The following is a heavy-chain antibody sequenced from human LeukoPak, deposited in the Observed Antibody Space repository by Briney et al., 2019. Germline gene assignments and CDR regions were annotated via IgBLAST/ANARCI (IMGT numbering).Heavy chain of an antibody. Sequence: SVKVSCKASGGTFSSYAISWVRQAPGQGLEWMGRIIPIFGTANYAQKFQGRVTITTDESTSTAYMELSSLRSEDTAVYYRARLDSSGYSPGYWGQGTLVTVSS. CDR3: ARLDSSGYSPGY. D-gene: IGHD3-22*01. V-gene: IGHV1-69*05. J-gene: IGHJ4*02. CDR1: GGTFSSYA. CDR2: IIPIFGTA.